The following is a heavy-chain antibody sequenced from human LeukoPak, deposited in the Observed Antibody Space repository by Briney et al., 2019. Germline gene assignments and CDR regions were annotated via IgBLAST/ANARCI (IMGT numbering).Heavy chain of an antibody. D-gene: IGHD1-26*01. V-gene: IGHV1-18*01. CDR2: ISAYNGNT. CDR3: ARDVQPYGSGSYPFDY. CDR1: GYTFTSYG. J-gene: IGHJ4*02. Sequence: ASVKVSCKASGYTFTSYGISWVRQAPGQGLEWMGWISAYNGNTNYAQKLRGRVTMTTDTSTSTAYMELRSLRSDDTAVYYCARDVQPYGSGSYPFDYWGQGTLVTVSS.